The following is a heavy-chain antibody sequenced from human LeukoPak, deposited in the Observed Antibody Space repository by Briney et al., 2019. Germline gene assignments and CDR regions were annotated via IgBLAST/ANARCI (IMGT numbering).Heavy chain of an antibody. D-gene: IGHD2-15*01. CDR1: GYTFTGYY. CDR2: INPNSGGT. J-gene: IGHJ5*02. V-gene: IGHV1-2*02. CDR3: ARGYWSGGSCYRGGFDP. Sequence: ASVKVSCKASGYTFTGYYMHWVRQAPGQGLEWMGWINPNSGGTNYAQKFQGRVTMTRDTSISTAYMELSRLRSDDTAVYYCARGYWSGGSCYRGGFDPWGQGTLVTVSS.